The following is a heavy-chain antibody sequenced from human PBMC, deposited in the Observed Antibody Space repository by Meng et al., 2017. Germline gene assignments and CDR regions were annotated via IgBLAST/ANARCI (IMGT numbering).Heavy chain of an antibody. CDR2: IERKSDGGTI. J-gene: IGHJ4*02. Sequence: EVQLVGSGGGFVKAGGSLRRSGVASGLRFTAAWMSWVRQAPGKGLEWVGRIERKSDGGTIYYAAPVKGRFTISRDDSKNTLYLQMDSLINEDTAVYFCATGAAAADHWGQGTLVTVSS. D-gene: IGHD6-13*01. CDR1: GLRFTAAW. CDR3: ATGAAAADH. V-gene: IGHV3-15*04.